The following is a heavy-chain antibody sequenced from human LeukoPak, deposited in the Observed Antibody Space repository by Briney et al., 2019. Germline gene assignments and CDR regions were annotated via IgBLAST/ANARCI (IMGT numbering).Heavy chain of an antibody. CDR2: IRAYNGNT. CDR3: ARDPPDGHNGGI. Sequence: GASVKVSCKASGYTFTSYGISWVRQAPGQGLEWMGWIRAYNGNTNYAQKLQGRVTMTTDTSTSTAYMQLRSLRADDTAVYYCARDPPDGHNGGIWGQGTMVTVSS. D-gene: IGHD5-24*01. CDR1: GYTFTSYG. V-gene: IGHV1-18*01. J-gene: IGHJ3*02.